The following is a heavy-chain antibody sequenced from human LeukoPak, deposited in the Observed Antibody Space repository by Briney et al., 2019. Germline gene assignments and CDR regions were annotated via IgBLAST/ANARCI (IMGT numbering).Heavy chain of an antibody. J-gene: IGHJ6*03. CDR2: VSSDGSYI. V-gene: IGHV3-21*01. CDR3: ARDQRTGNYHYYYYMDV. Sequence: GGSLRLSCAASGFTFSSYSMNWVRQAPGKGLEWVSSVSSDGSYIHYADSLKGRFTISRDNAKNSLFLQMDSLRAEDTAVYYCARDQRTGNYHYYYYMDVWGKGTTVTVSS. CDR1: GFTFSSYS. D-gene: IGHD3-10*01.